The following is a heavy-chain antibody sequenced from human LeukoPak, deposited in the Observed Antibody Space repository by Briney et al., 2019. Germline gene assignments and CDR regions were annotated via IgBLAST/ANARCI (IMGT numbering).Heavy chain of an antibody. CDR2: IFDGGNT. V-gene: IGHV4-31*03. J-gene: IGHJ4*02. Sequence: SQTLSLTCTVSGDSISSGGYYWSWIRQHPGKGLEWIGFIFDGGNTYYNPSLKSRVTISVDTSKNQLSLNPTSVTAADTAVYYCARDRKGWVQIDYWGPGTLVTVSS. D-gene: IGHD5-18*01. CDR1: GDSISSGGYY. CDR3: ARDRKGWVQIDY.